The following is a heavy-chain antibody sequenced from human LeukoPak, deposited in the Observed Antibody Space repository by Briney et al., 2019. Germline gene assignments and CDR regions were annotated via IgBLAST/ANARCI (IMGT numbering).Heavy chain of an antibody. Sequence: GRSLRLSCSASGLTFNIYASHWVSQAPGKGLEYVSGISSNGGTTYSADSVKGRFTISRDNPKNTLYLQMSSLRPEHTAVYYCVKDSGSSYYYDYWGQGTLVTVSS. D-gene: IGHD1-26*01. J-gene: IGHJ4*02. CDR1: GLTFNIYA. CDR2: ISSNGGTT. CDR3: VKDSGSSYYYDY. V-gene: IGHV3-64D*09.